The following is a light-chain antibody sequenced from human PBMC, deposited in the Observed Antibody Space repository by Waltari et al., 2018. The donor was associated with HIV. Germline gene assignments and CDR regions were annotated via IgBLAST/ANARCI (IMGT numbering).Light chain of an antibody. CDR1: SSDAGSYSL. CDR2: DGT. CDR3: CASVGNRTSFV. V-gene: IGLV2-23*01. J-gene: IGLJ1*01. Sequence: QPALTQPAGVSGPPGQPTIISCTATSSDAGSYSLVTWFQPHPGKAPKLLIYDGTNRPSVLSDRFSGSKSGGTASLSISALQAEDEADYYCCASVGNRTSFVFGSGTRVTVL.